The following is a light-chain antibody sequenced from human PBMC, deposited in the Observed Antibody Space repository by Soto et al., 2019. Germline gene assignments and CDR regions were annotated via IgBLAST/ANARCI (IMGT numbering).Light chain of an antibody. CDR3: QHYGPAPLT. CDR2: AAS. J-gene: IGKJ1*01. CDR1: QTVSGSY. V-gene: IGKV3-20*01. Sequence: EIVLTQSAGTLSLSPGERATLSCRASQTVSGSYLAWFQQKPGQTPRLLIYAASTRAAGVPGRFSGSGSGTDFSLTINRMELEDFAVYYCQHYGPAPLTFGQGTKVELK.